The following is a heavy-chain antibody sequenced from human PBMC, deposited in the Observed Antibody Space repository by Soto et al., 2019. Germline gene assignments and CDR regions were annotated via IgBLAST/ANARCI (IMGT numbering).Heavy chain of an antibody. CDR2: INSDGSRT. CDR3: AKGYSGYDYAN. V-gene: IGHV3-74*01. D-gene: IGHD5-12*01. Sequence: EVQLVESGGGLVQPGGSLRLSCVASGFTFSSYWMHWVRQAPGKGLVWVSRINSDGSRTTYADSVKGRFTISRDNAKNTLYLQINSLSAEDTAVYFCAKGYSGYDYANWGQGSLVTVSS. CDR1: GFTFSSYW. J-gene: IGHJ4*02.